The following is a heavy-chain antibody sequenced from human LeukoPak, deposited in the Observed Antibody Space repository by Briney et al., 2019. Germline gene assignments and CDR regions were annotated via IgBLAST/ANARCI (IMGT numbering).Heavy chain of an antibody. CDR1: GGTFSSYA. Sequence: SVKVSCKASGGTFSSYAISWVRQAPGQGLEWMGGIIPIFGTANYAQKFQGRVTMTRDTSISTAYMELSRLRSDDTAVYYCARVETVGQNPGDYWGQGTLVTVSS. V-gene: IGHV1-69*05. J-gene: IGHJ4*02. CDR2: IIPIFGTA. D-gene: IGHD1-1*01. CDR3: ARVETVGQNPGDY.